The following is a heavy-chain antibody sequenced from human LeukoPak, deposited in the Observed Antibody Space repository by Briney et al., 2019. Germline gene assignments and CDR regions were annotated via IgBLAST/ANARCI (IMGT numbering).Heavy chain of an antibody. CDR3: ARGECYEWSLFDY. CDR1: GFTFSDYY. Sequence: GGSLRLSCAASGFTFSDYYMSWIRQAPGRGLEWVSYISSSGSTIYYADSVKGRFTISRDNAKNSLYLQMNSLRAEDTAVYYCARGECYEWSLFDYWGQGTLVTVSS. D-gene: IGHD5-12*01. J-gene: IGHJ4*02. V-gene: IGHV3-11*01. CDR2: ISSSGSTI.